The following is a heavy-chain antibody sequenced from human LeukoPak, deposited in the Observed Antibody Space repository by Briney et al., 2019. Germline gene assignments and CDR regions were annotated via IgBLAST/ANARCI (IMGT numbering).Heavy chain of an antibody. V-gene: IGHV1-2*06. Sequence: GASVKVSCKASGYTFTGHYMHWVRQAPGQGLEWMGRINPNSGGTNYAQKFQGRVTMTRDTSISTAYMELSRLRSDDTAVYYCARDPYYYDSSGYYQGVDGYWGQGTLVTVSS. CDR2: INPNSGGT. CDR1: GYTFTGHY. CDR3: ARDPYYYDSSGYYQGVDGY. J-gene: IGHJ4*02. D-gene: IGHD3-22*01.